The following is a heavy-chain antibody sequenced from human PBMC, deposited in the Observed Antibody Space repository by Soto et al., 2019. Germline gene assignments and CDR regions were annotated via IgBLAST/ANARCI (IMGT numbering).Heavy chain of an antibody. CDR1: GGSISRGGYS. D-gene: IGHD5-18*01. CDR2: IYHSGST. Sequence: SETLSLTCAVSGGSISRGGYSWSWIRQPPGKGLEWIGYIYHSGSTYYNPSLKSRVTISVDRSKNQFSLKLSSVTAADTAVYYCGSGYSYGYDYYYYGMDVWGQGTTVTVSS. CDR3: GSGYSYGYDYYYYGMDV. J-gene: IGHJ6*02. V-gene: IGHV4-30-2*01.